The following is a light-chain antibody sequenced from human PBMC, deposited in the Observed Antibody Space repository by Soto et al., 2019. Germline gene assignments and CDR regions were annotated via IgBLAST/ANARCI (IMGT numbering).Light chain of an antibody. CDR1: SSDVGGYNY. J-gene: IGLJ1*01. CDR3: SSYTSSSLYV. CDR2: DVS. Sequence: QSVLTQPASVSGSPGQSITISCTGTSSDVGGYNYVSWYQQHPGKAPKLMIYDVSNRPSGVSNRFSGSKSGNTASLTISGLQAEDEADYYCSSYTSSSLYVFGTGTKDTV. V-gene: IGLV2-14*01.